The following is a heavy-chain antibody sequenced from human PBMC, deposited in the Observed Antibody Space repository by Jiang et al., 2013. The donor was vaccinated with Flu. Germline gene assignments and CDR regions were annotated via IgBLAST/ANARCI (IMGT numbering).Heavy chain of an antibody. CDR3: ARDSLRYSYGLYYYYGMDV. V-gene: IGHV3-66*01. Sequence: QLVESGGGLVQPGGSLRLSCAASGFTVSSNYMSWVRQAPGKGLEWVSVIYSGGSTYYADSVKGRFTISRDNSKNTLYLQMNSLRAEDTAVYYCARDSLRYSYGLYYYYGMDVWGQGTTVTVSS. CDR2: IYSGGST. CDR1: GFTVSSNY. J-gene: IGHJ6*02. D-gene: IGHD5-18*01.